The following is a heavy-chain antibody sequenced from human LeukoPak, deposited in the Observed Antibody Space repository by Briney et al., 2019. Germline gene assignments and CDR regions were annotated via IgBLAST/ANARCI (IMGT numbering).Heavy chain of an antibody. J-gene: IGHJ4*02. CDR2: IIPILGTA. CDR3: ARGRIAVAGTYY. CDR1: GGTFSTYA. D-gene: IGHD6-19*01. Sequence: ASVKVSCKASGGTFSTYAISWVRQAPGQGLEWMGRIIPILGTANYAQKFQGRVTNTADKSTNTAYMELSGLRSEDTAVYYCARGRIAVAGTYYWGQGTLVTVSS. V-gene: IGHV1-69*04.